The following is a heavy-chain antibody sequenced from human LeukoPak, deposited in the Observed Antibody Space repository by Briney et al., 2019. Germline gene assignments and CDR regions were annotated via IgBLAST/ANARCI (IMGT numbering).Heavy chain of an antibody. Sequence: SETLSLTCTVSGGYISSSWYYWAWIRQPPGKGLEWIGSISYSGSTYYSPSLKSRVTISADTSKNQFSLKLTSVTAADTAVYHCVRHSDNSGQRCLDPWGQGALVTVSS. J-gene: IGHJ5*02. D-gene: IGHD3-22*01. CDR2: ISYSGST. V-gene: IGHV4-39*01. CDR1: GGYISSSWYY. CDR3: VRHSDNSGQRCLDP.